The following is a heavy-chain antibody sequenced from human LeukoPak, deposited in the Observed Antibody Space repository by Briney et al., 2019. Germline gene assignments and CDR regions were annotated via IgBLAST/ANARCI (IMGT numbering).Heavy chain of an antibody. CDR3: ARGRSGYYSIAY. CDR2: TSYDGSNK. D-gene: IGHD3-22*01. Sequence: PGGSLRLSCAASGFIFSNYAMHWVRQAPGKGLEWVAVTSYDGSNKYYADSVKGRFTISRDNSKNTLYLQMNSLRVEDTAVYYCARGRSGYYSIAYWGQGTLVTVSS. V-gene: IGHV3-30-3*01. J-gene: IGHJ4*02. CDR1: GFIFSNYA.